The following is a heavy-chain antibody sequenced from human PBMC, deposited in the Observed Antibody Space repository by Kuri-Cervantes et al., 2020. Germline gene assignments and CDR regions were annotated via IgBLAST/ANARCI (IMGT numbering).Heavy chain of an antibody. J-gene: IGHJ4*01. CDR2: ISAYNGNT. CDR1: GYTFTGYY. V-gene: IGHV1-18*04. Sequence: ASVKVSCKASGYTFTGYYMHWVRQAPGQGLEWMGWISAYNGNTNYAQKLQGRVTMTTDTSTSTAYMELRSLRSDDTAVYYCARDIPSNYGQTYFDYWGQGTLVTVSS. D-gene: IGHD3-10*01. CDR3: ARDIPSNYGQTYFDY.